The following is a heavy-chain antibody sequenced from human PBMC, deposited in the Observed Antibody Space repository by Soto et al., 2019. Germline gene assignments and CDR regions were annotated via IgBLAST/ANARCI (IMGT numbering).Heavy chain of an antibody. V-gene: IGHV1-18*01. D-gene: IGHD3-10*01. CDR1: GYTFTSYG. J-gene: IGHJ6*02. CDR3: ASYVLLWFGESNRPYGMDV. CDR2: ISAYNGNT. Sequence: QVQLVQSGAEVKKPGASVKVSCKASGYTFTSYGISWVRQAPGQGLEWMGWISAYNGNTNYAQKLQGRVTMTTDTSTSTAYMELRSLRSDDTAVYYCASYVLLWFGESNRPYGMDVWGQGTTVTVSS.